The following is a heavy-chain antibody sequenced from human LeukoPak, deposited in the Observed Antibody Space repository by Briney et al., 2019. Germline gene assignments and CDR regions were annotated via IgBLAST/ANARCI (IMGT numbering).Heavy chain of an antibody. CDR3: ARDLTDGGSGSYYGS. CDR2: IYSGGST. J-gene: IGHJ5*02. CDR1: GFTVSSNY. D-gene: IGHD1-26*01. Sequence: PGGSLRLSCAASGFTVSSNYMSWVRQAPGKGLEWVSVIYSGGSTYYADSVKGRFTISRDNSKNTLYLQMNSLRAEDTAVYYCARDLTDGGSGSYYGSWGQGTLVTVSS. V-gene: IGHV3-53*01.